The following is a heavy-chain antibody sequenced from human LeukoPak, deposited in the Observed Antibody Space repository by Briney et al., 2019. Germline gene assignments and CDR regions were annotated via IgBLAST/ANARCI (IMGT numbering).Heavy chain of an antibody. CDR2: IIPILGIA. J-gene: IGHJ3*02. Sequence: ASVKVSCKASGGTFSSYTISWVRQAPGQGLEWMGRIIPILGIANYAQKFQGRVTITADKSTSTAYMELSSLRSEDTAVYYCARDRKWSAAIFDAFDIWGQGTMVTVSS. V-gene: IGHV1-69*04. CDR1: GGTFSSYT. D-gene: IGHD3-3*01. CDR3: ARDRKWSAAIFDAFDI.